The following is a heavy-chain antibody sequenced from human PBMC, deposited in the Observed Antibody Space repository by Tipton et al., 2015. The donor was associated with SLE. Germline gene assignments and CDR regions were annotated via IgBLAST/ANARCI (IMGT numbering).Heavy chain of an antibody. CDR2: IYYSGST. Sequence: TLSLTCTVYGGSFSGYYWSWIRQPPGKGLEWIGYIYYSGSTNYNPSLKSRVTISVDTSKNQFSLKLSSVTAADTAVYYCASAAWDYDSSGSGAFDIWGQGTMVTVSS. CDR1: GGSFSGYY. J-gene: IGHJ3*02. V-gene: IGHV4-59*01. D-gene: IGHD3-22*01. CDR3: ASAAWDYDSSGSGAFDI.